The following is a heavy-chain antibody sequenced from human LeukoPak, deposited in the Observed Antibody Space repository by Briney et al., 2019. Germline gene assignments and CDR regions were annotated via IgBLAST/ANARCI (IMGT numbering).Heavy chain of an antibody. CDR2: INPSGGST. V-gene: IGHV1-46*01. CDR3: ARDPRGNSVYVFDY. D-gene: IGHD5/OR15-5a*01. Sequence: SVNPSCKVSAYTFTNYYTHWVRQAPGQGLEWMGFINPSGGSTRYAQNFQGRVTMTRDTSTSTIYMELSSLRSEDTAVYYCARDPRGNSVYVFDYWGQGTLVTVSS. CDR1: AYTFTNYY. J-gene: IGHJ4*02.